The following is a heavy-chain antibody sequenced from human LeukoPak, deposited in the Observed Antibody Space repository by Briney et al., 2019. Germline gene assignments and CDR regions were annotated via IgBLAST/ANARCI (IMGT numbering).Heavy chain of an antibody. V-gene: IGHV4-34*01. CDR1: GGSLSGYY. D-gene: IGHD3-3*01. Sequence: SETLSLTCAVYGGSLSGYYWSWIRQPPGKGLEWIGEINHSRSTNYNPSLKSRVTISVDTSKNQFSLKLSSVTAADTAVYYCARGYDFWSGYFDPWGQGTLVTVSS. J-gene: IGHJ5*02. CDR2: INHSRST. CDR3: ARGYDFWSGYFDP.